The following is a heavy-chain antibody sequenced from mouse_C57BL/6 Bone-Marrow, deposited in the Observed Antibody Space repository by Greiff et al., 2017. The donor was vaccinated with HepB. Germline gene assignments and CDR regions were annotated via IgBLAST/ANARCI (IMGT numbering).Heavy chain of an antibody. Sequence: EVQLQQSGAELVRPGASVKLSCTASGFNIKDDYMHWVKQRPEQGLEWIGWIDPENGDTEYASKFQGKATITADTSSNKAYLQLSSLTSEDTAVYYCTTPSFYYYAMDYWGQGTSVTVSS. CDR1: GFNIKDDY. D-gene: IGHD6-1*01. CDR3: TTPSFYYYAMDY. V-gene: IGHV14-4*01. J-gene: IGHJ4*01. CDR2: IDPENGDT.